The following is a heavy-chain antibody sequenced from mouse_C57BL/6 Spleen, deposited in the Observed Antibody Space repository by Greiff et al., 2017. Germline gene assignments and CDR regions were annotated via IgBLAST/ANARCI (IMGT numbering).Heavy chain of an antibody. V-gene: IGHV1-69*01. J-gene: IGHJ1*03. D-gene: IGHD1-1*01. CDR3: ARGAIYYGSNWYFDD. CDR1: GYTFTSYW. Sequence: QVQLQQPGAELVMPGASVKLSCKASGYTFTSYWMHWVKQRPGQGLEWIGEIDPSDSYTNYNQKFKGKSTLTVDKSSSTAYMQLSSLTSEDSAVYYCARGAIYYGSNWYFDDWGTGTTVTVSS. CDR2: IDPSDSYT.